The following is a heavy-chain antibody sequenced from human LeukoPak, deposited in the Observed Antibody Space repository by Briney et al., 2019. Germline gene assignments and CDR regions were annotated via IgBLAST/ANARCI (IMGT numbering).Heavy chain of an antibody. J-gene: IGHJ5*02. V-gene: IGHV4-59*01. CDR3: ARGANWFDP. Sequence: SETLSLTCTVSGASISSYYWSWIRQPPGKGLEWIGYIYYSGSTNYKPSLKSRVTISVDTSKNQFSLKLSSVTAADTAVYYCARGANWFDPWGQGTLVTVSS. CDR1: GASISSYY. CDR2: IYYSGST.